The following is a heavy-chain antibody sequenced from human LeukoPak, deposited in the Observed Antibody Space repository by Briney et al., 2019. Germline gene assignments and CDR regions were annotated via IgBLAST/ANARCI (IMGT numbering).Heavy chain of an antibody. V-gene: IGHV1-2*02. CDR1: GYTLTGSY. Sequence: ASVKVSCKASGYTLTGSYMHWGPQAPGQGLQWMGWINPNSGGTNHAQKFQGRVTMTRDTSISTAYMELSRLRSDDTAVYYCARAYPRPLFDSWGQGTLVTVSS. CDR2: INPNSGGT. J-gene: IGHJ4*02. CDR3: ARAYPRPLFDS.